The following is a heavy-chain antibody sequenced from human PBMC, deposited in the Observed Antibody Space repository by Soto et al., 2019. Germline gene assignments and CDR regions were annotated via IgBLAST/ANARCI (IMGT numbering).Heavy chain of an antibody. D-gene: IGHD3-16*01. Sequence: SETLSPTCTVSGGSISSSSYYWGWIRQPPGKGLEWIGSIYYSGSTYYNPSLKSRVTISVDTSKNQFSLKLSSVTAADRAVYYCGRHSLITFGENEYWGEGTLVTVSS. J-gene: IGHJ4*02. V-gene: IGHV4-39*01. CDR3: GRHSLITFGENEY. CDR2: IYYSGST. CDR1: GGSISSSSYY.